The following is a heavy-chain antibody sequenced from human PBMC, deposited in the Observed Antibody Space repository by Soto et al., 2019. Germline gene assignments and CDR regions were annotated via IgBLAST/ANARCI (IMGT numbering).Heavy chain of an antibody. CDR2: ISGSGGST. CDR1: GFTFSSYA. Sequence: EVQLLESGGGLVQPGGSLRLSCAASGFTFSSYAMSWDRQAPGKGLEWVSAISGSGGSTYYADSVKGRFTISRDNSKNTLYLQMNSLRAEDTAVYYCAKDALGYCSSTSCPGYYGMDVWGQGTTVTVSS. D-gene: IGHD2-2*03. J-gene: IGHJ6*02. CDR3: AKDALGYCSSTSCPGYYGMDV. V-gene: IGHV3-23*01.